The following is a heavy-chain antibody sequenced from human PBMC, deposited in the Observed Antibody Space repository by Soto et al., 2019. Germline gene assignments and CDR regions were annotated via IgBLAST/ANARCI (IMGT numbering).Heavy chain of an antibody. D-gene: IGHD2-15*01. V-gene: IGHV4-4*07. CDR1: GGSISSYY. Sequence: QVQLQESGAGLVKPSETLSLTCTVSGGSISSYYWSGIRQPAGKGLERIGRIYTSGSTNYNPSRRGRVTTSVATSKNQFSLKRSSVTAADTDLYYCARDGGWLLLDYFDYWGQGTLVTVSS. CDR3: ARDGGWLLLDYFDY. CDR2: IYTSGST. J-gene: IGHJ4*02.